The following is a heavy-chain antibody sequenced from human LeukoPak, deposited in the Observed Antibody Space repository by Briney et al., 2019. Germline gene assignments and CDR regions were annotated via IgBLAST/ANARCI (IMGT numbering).Heavy chain of an antibody. CDR1: GFTFTSSA. Sequence: GTSVKVSCKASGFTFTSSAVQWVRQARGQRLEWIGWIVVGSGNTNYAQKFQERVTITRDMSTSTAYMELSSLRSEDTAVYYCAWGYYDSSGYYSRGATFPPTVFDYWGQGTLVTVSS. J-gene: IGHJ4*02. CDR2: IVVGSGNT. CDR3: AWGYYDSSGYYSRGATFPPTVFDY. D-gene: IGHD3-22*01. V-gene: IGHV1-58*01.